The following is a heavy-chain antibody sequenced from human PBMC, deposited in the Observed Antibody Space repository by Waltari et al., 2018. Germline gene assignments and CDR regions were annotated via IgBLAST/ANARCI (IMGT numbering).Heavy chain of an antibody. Sequence: EVQLVETGGGLVQPGGSLRLSCAASGFTFSIYAMNWVRQPPGKGLEWVSYISSSCGTIYYADSVKGRFSISRDNAKNSLYLQMNSLRAEDTAVYYCARNDYYDTSGHDYWGQGTLVTVSS. CDR2: ISSSCGTI. J-gene: IGHJ4*02. CDR1: GFTFSIYA. CDR3: ARNDYYDTSGHDY. V-gene: IGHV3-48*03. D-gene: IGHD3-22*01.